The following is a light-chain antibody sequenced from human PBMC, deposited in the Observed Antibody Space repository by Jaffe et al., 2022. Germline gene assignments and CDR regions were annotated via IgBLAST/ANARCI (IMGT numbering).Light chain of an antibody. V-gene: IGKV3-11*01. CDR2: DAS. Sequence: EIVLTQFPATLSLSPGERATLSCRASQSVSSYLAWYQQKPGQAPRLLMYDASNRATGIPARFSGSGSGTDFTVTISSLEPEDFAVYYCQQRSSWPITFGQGTRLEIK. CDR1: QSVSSY. CDR3: QQRSSWPIT. J-gene: IGKJ5*01.